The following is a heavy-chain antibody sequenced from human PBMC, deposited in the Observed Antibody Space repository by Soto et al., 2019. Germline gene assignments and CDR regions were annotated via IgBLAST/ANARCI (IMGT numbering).Heavy chain of an antibody. CDR2: ISAYNGNT. CDR3: ANTYYYDSSGLEFDY. V-gene: IGHV1-18*01. J-gene: IGHJ4*02. CDR1: GYTFTSYG. Sequence: ASVKVSCKASGYTFTSYGISWVRQAPGQGLEWMGWISAYNGNTNYAQKLQGRVTMTTDTSTSTAYMELRSLRSDDTAVYYCANTYYYDSSGLEFDYWGQGTLVTVSS. D-gene: IGHD3-22*01.